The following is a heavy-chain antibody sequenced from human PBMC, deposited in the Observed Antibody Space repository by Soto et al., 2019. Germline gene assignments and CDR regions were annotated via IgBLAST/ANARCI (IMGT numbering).Heavy chain of an antibody. J-gene: IGHJ4*02. D-gene: IGHD1-1*01. CDR3: SSEVPVHTPDFVY. CDR2: ISPMFGAA. Sequence: QVQLVQSGAEMNKPGSPVKVSCQSSGGTFNTYAMNWVRQAPGQGPEWMGDISPMFGAANYAPKFQGRVTSTADEATGTSYMQLISLTSEDTALYFSSSEVPVHTPDFVYWGQGILVTVS. CDR1: GGTFNTYA. V-gene: IGHV1-69*19.